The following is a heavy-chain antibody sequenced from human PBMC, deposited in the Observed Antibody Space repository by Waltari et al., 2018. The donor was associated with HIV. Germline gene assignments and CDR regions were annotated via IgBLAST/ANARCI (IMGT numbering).Heavy chain of an antibody. CDR1: GFTFSSYS. V-gene: IGHV3-48*01. Sequence: EVQLVESGGGLVQPGGSLRLSCAASGFTFSSYSMNWVRQAPGKGLEWVSYIRMSISTIYYRDLVKGRFTISRDNAKNSLYLQMNSLRAEDTAVYYCARKSVTGTTLEAFDIWGQGTMVTVSS. J-gene: IGHJ3*02. CDR2: IRMSISTI. D-gene: IGHD1-7*01. CDR3: ARKSVTGTTLEAFDI.